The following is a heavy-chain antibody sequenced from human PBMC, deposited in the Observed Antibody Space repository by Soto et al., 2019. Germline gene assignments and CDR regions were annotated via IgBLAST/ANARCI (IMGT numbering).Heavy chain of an antibody. CDR1: GFTFDDYA. Sequence: EVQLVESGGGLVQPGRSLRLSCAASGFTFDDYAMHWVRQAPGKGLEWVSGISWNSGSIGYADSVKGRFTISRDNAKNSLYLQMNSLRAEDTGLYYCAKVIGPSSVPAADVAYWGQGALVAVSS. V-gene: IGHV3-9*01. J-gene: IGHJ4*02. CDR2: ISWNSGSI. CDR3: AKVIGPSSVPAADVAY. D-gene: IGHD2-2*01.